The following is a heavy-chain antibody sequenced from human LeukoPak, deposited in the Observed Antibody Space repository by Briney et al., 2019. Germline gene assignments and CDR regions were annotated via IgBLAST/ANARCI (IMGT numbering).Heavy chain of an antibody. J-gene: IGHJ3*02. D-gene: IGHD6-13*01. V-gene: IGHV3-23*01. CDR3: AKDNWPAIAAAGTGAFDI. CDR2: ISGSGGST. Sequence: GGSLRLSCAASGFTFSSYAMSWVRQAPGKGLEWVSAISGSGGSTYYADSVKGRFTISRDNSKNTLYLQMNSLRAEDTAVYYCAKDNWPAIAAAGTGAFDIWGQGTIVTVSS. CDR1: GFTFSSYA.